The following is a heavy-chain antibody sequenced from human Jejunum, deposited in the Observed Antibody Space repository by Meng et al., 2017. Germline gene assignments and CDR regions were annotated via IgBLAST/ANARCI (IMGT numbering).Heavy chain of an antibody. CDR1: GGAFSGHH. J-gene: IGHJ4*02. CDR3: ADSNWRNDY. CDR2: INHPGIT. V-gene: IGHV4-34*01. D-gene: IGHD1-1*01. Sequence: QAQLRHWGAGLFMPSDTLSLTCAVHGGAFSGHHWTWIRQPPGQGLEWIGEINHPGITHYNPSLESRVTISLDTSKSQISLKLTSVTAADTAVYYCADSNWRNDYWGQGTLVTVSS.